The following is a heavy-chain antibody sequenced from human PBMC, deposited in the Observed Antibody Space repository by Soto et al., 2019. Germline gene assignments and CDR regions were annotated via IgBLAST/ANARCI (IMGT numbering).Heavy chain of an antibody. D-gene: IGHD3-3*01. CDR3: AAEGLRFLEWSPLPLFEVDV. Sequence: SETLSLTCTVSGDSISTYYWSWIRQPPGKGLVWIGYIYYSGSTNYNPSLKSRVTISVDTSKNQFSLKLSSVTAADTAVYYCAAEGLRFLEWSPLPLFEVDVWGQGTTVTVSS. CDR1: GDSISTYY. J-gene: IGHJ6*02. V-gene: IGHV4-59*01. CDR2: IYYSGST.